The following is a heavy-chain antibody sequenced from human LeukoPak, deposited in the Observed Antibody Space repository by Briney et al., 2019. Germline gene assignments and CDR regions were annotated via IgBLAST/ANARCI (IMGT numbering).Heavy chain of an antibody. V-gene: IGHV3-30-3*01. J-gene: IGHJ4*02. CDR3: ARDARSSGWYDPRDY. CDR1: GFTFSSYA. D-gene: IGHD6-19*01. CDR2: ISYDGSNK. Sequence: GRSLRLSCAASGFTFSSYAMHWVRQAPGKGLEWVAVISYDGSNKYYADSVKGRFTISRDNSKNTLYLQMNSLRAEDTAVYYCARDARSSGWYDPRDYWGQGTLVTVSS.